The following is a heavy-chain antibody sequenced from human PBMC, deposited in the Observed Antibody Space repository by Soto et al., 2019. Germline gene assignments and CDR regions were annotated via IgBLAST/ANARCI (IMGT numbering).Heavy chain of an antibody. D-gene: IGHD6-19*01. CDR1: GFTVSSNY. Sequence: EVQLVESGGGLVQPGGSLRLSCAASGFTVSSNYMSWVRQAPGKGLEWVSVIYSGGSTYYADSVKGRFTISRDNSKNTLYLQMNSLRAEDTAVYYCARDLGGQWLVPSDGMDVWGQGTTVTVSS. CDR2: IYSGGST. V-gene: IGHV3-66*01. CDR3: ARDLGGQWLVPSDGMDV. J-gene: IGHJ6*02.